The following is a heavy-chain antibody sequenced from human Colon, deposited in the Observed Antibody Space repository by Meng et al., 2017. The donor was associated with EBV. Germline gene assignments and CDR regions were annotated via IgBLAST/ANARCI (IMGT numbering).Heavy chain of an antibody. CDR3: ARGKQDAWELLAY. V-gene: IGHV4-4*02. Sequence: QVQRQEAGPGLVKPSGTLSLTCGVSGVSISSNIRWTWVRQPPGKGLECIGDIDDSGSTNYNPSLNSRISISLDKSKNHFSLKVNSVTAADTAVYYCARGKQDAWELLAYWGQGALVTVSS. D-gene: IGHD1-26*01. CDR1: GVSISSNIR. CDR2: IDDSGST. J-gene: IGHJ4*02.